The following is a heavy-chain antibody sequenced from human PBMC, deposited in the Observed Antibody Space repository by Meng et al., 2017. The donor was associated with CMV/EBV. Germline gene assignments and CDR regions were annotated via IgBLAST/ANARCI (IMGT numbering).Heavy chain of an antibody. CDR2: IYWNGDK. J-gene: IGHJ4*02. Sequence: SGPTLVKPTQTITLTCTFSGFSLITSGVGVGWIRQSPGKALEWLAVIYWNGDKRYRPSLESRLSITRDTSKNQVVLTMTNMDPVDTATYYCAHRSNFYGSGSRSFDYWGQGTLVTVSS. D-gene: IGHD3-10*01. V-gene: IGHV2-5*01. CDR1: GFSLITSGVG. CDR3: AHRSNFYGSGSRSFDY.